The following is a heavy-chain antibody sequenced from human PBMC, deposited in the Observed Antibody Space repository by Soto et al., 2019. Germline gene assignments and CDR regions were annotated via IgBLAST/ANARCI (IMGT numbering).Heavy chain of an antibody. Sequence: PSETLSLTCTVSGGSISSYYWSWIRQPPGKGLEWIGYIYYSGSTNYNPSLKSRVTISVDTSKNQFSLKLSSVTAADTAVYYCAGLQSYSSSGIDYWGQETLVTVSS. V-gene: IGHV4-59*01. J-gene: IGHJ4*02. CDR1: GGSISSYY. CDR3: AGLQSYSSSGIDY. D-gene: IGHD6-13*01. CDR2: IYYSGST.